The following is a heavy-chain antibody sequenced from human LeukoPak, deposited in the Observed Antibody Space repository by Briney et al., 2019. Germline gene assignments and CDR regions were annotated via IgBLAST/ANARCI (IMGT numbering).Heavy chain of an antibody. J-gene: IGHJ6*03. CDR3: TRAAKWEYQLLSVRRYYYYYYMDV. D-gene: IGHD2-2*01. CDR1: GFTFNKAW. CDR2: IRSKTDGETT. Sequence: GGSLRLSCAASGFTFNKAWMSWVRQTPGKGLKWVGLIRSKTDGETTDFAAPVKGRFTISRDDSKNTLYLQVNSLKTEDTAVYYCTRAAKWEYQLLSVRRYYYYYYMDVWGKGTTVTVSS. V-gene: IGHV3-15*01.